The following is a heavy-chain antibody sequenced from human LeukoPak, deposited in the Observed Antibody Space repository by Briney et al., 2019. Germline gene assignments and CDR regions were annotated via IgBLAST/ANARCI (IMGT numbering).Heavy chain of an antibody. D-gene: IGHD6-6*01. CDR2: MSPNSGNT. CDR1: GYTFTSYD. CDR3: AREGDSSSNDAFDI. J-gene: IGHJ3*02. Sequence: ASVKVSCKASGYTFTSYDINWVRQATGQGLEWMGWMSPNSGNTGYAQKFQGRVTITRNTYISTAYMELSSLRSEDTAVYYCAREGDSSSNDAFDIWGQGTMVTVSS. V-gene: IGHV1-8*03.